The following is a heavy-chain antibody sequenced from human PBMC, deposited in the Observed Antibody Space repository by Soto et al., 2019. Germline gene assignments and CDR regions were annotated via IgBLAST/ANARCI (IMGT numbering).Heavy chain of an antibody. CDR2: IFPDDSDT. CDR3: SRGGVTSRTFDY. D-gene: IGHD3-10*01. Sequence: GESLKTSCKASGYIFNNYWIGWVRQMPGQGLEWMGIIFPDDSDTRYSPSFQGHVTISVDKSISTAYVQWSSLKASDSAIYYCSRGGVTSRTFDYWGHGTLVTVSS. CDR1: GYIFNNYW. V-gene: IGHV5-51*01. J-gene: IGHJ4*01.